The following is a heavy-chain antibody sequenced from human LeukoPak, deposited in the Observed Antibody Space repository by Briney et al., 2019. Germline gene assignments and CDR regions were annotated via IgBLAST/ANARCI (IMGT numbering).Heavy chain of an antibody. Sequence: ASVKVSCKASGYTLTVYYMHWVRQAPGQGLEWMGWINPNSGGTRYAQKFQGRVTMTRDTSNSTACMELSRLRSDDTAVYYCAREATVTKSPFGYWGQGTLVTVSS. CDR3: AREATVTKSPFGY. V-gene: IGHV1-2*02. CDR2: INPNSGGT. D-gene: IGHD4-17*01. CDR1: GYTLTVYY. J-gene: IGHJ4*02.